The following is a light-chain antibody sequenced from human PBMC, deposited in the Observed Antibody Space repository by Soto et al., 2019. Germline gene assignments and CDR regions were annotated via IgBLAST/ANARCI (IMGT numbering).Light chain of an antibody. CDR3: QQYDSSWT. CDR1: QSVSSNY. V-gene: IGKV3-20*01. Sequence: EIVLTQSPATLSLSPGERATLSCRASQSVSSNYLAWYQQKPGQAPRLLIYGASSRATDIPDRFSGSGSGTDFTLTISRLEPEDFAVYYCQQYDSSWTFGQGTKVDIK. CDR2: GAS. J-gene: IGKJ1*01.